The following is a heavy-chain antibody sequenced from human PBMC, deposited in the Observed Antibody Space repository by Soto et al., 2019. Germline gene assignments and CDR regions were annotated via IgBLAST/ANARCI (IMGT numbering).Heavy chain of an antibody. Sequence: QVQLVESGGDVVQPGRSLRLSCAVSGFTFSGYVFHWVRQIPGKGLEWVGLISHDGNKPYADSVKDRFTISRDNSKNEVYLEMNSLRVEDTALYYCAREDESSGYAGTFQHWGQGTLVTVSP. CDR1: GFTFSGYV. CDR3: AREDESSGYAGTFQH. V-gene: IGHV3-30-3*01. J-gene: IGHJ1*01. D-gene: IGHD3-22*01. CDR2: ISHDGNK.